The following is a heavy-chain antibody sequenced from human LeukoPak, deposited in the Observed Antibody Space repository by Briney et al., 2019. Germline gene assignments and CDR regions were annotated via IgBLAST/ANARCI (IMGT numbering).Heavy chain of an antibody. V-gene: IGHV3-66*01. CDR1: GFTVSSNY. D-gene: IGHD6-25*01. J-gene: IGHJ3*02. CDR3: ARGVRRRPDAFDI. Sequence: GGSLRLSCAASGFTVSSNYMSWVRQAPGKGLEWVSVIYSGGSTYYSDSVKGRFTISRDNSKNTLYLQMNSLRAEDTAVYYCARGVRRRPDAFDIWGQGTMVTVSS. CDR2: IYSGGST.